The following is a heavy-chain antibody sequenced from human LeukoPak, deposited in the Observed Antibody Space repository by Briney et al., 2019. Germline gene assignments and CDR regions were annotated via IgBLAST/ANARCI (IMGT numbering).Heavy chain of an antibody. CDR1: GGSISSGDYY. CDR2: IYYSGST. V-gene: IGHV4-30-4*01. CDR3: LGVPVTDYAFDI. Sequence: SATLSLTCTVSGGSISSGDYYWSWIRQPPGKGLEWIGYIYYSGSTYYNPSLKSRVTISVDTSKNQFSLKLSSVTAADTAVYYCLGVPVTDYAFDIWGQGTMVTVSS. D-gene: IGHD4-23*01. J-gene: IGHJ3*02.